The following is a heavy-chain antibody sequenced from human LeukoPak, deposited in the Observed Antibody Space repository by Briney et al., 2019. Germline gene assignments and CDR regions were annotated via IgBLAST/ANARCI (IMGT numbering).Heavy chain of an antibody. J-gene: IGHJ5*02. Sequence: PGESLKISCKGSGYSFTSYWIGWVRQMPGKGLEWMGIIYPGDSDTRYSPSFQGQVTISADKSISTAYLRWSSLKASDTAMYYCARRFNDWENWFDPWGQGTLVTVSS. CDR2: IYPGDSDT. CDR3: ARRFNDWENWFDP. V-gene: IGHV5-51*03. D-gene: IGHD3-9*01. CDR1: GYSFTSYW.